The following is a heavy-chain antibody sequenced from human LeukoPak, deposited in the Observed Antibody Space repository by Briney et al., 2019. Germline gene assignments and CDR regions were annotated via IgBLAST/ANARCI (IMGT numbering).Heavy chain of an antibody. V-gene: IGHV3-23*01. CDR1: GFTFSSYA. CDR2: ISGSGGST. CDR3: AKDPPFSIGNPGAFDI. J-gene: IGHJ3*02. Sequence: GGSLRLSCAASGFTFSSYAMSWVRQAPGKGLEWVSAISGSGGSTYYADSVKGRFTISRDNSKNTLYLQMNSLRAEDTAVYYCAKDPPFSIGNPGAFDIWGQGTMVTVSS. D-gene: IGHD3-10*01.